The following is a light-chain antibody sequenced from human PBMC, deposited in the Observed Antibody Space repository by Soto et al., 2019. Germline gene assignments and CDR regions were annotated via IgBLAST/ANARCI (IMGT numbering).Light chain of an antibody. CDR1: QNIFSY. CDR2: KAA. CDR3: QQYASYPT. V-gene: IGKV1-5*03. Sequence: DIQMTQSPSTLSASVGDRVTITCRASQNIFSYLAWYQQKPGKAPQLFIFKAAFLESADPSRFSGSGSGTEFTLPINSLQPDDFATYYFQQYASYPTYGQGNKVEI. J-gene: IGKJ1*01.